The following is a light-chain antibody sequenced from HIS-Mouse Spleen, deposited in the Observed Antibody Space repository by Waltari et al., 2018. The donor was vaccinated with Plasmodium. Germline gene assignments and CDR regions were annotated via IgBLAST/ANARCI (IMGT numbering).Light chain of an antibody. CDR2: QAS. V-gene: IGLV3-1*01. Sequence: SYELTQPPSVSVSPGQTASITCSGDKLGAKYACWYQQKPGQSPVLVIYQASKRPSGIPERFSGSNSGNTATLTISGTQAMDEADYYCQAWDSSTAVFGGGTKLTVL. J-gene: IGLJ3*02. CDR1: KLGAKY. CDR3: QAWDSSTAV.